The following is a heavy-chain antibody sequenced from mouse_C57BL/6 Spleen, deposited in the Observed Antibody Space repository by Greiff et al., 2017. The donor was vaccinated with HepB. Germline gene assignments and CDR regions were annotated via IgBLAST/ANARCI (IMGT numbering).Heavy chain of an antibody. J-gene: IGHJ3*01. V-gene: IGHV1-52*01. CDR2: IDPSDSET. D-gene: IGHD2-1*01. CDR1: GYTFTSYW. CDR3: ARGDYGNYGWFAY. Sequence: QVQLQQPGAELVRPGSSVKLSCKASGYTFTSYWMHWVKQRPIQGLEWIGNIDPSDSETHYNQKFKDKATLTVDKSSSTAYMQISSLTSEDSAVYYCARGDYGNYGWFAYWGQGTLVTVSA.